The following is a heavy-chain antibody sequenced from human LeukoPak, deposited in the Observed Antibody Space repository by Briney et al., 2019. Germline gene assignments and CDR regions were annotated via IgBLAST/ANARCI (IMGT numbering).Heavy chain of an antibody. Sequence: SSETLSLTCTVSGGLISSYYWSWIRQPPGKGLEWIGYIYYRGSTNYNPSLKSRVTISVDTSKNQFSLKLSSVTAADTAVYYCARHDILTGYYSCFDYWGQGTLVTVSS. CDR1: GGLISSYY. CDR3: ARHDILTGYYSCFDY. V-gene: IGHV4-59*08. J-gene: IGHJ4*02. D-gene: IGHD3-9*01. CDR2: IYYRGST.